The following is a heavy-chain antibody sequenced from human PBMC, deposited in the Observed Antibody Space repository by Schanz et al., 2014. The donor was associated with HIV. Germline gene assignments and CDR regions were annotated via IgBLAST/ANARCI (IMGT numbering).Heavy chain of an antibody. CDR3: ARDLVDSSTWYDAFDI. J-gene: IGHJ3*02. D-gene: IGHD6-13*01. Sequence: QVQLVQSGAEVKKPGASVKVSCKASGYTFTAYYIHWVRQAPGQGLEWMGWINPNSGGTNSAQKFQGRVTISMDTSISTAYMEVRSLRSDDTALYFCARDLVDSSTWYDAFDIWGQGTKVTVSS. V-gene: IGHV1-2*02. CDR2: INPNSGGT. CDR1: GYTFTAYY.